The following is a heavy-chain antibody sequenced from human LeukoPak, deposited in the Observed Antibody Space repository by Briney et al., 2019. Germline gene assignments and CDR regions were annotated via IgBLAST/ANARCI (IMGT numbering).Heavy chain of an antibody. D-gene: IGHD6-13*01. CDR1: GGSISSYY. CDR3: ARVMWGRDSSSYTGYYYYYYMDV. V-gene: IGHV4-4*07. J-gene: IGHJ6*03. CDR2: IYTSGST. Sequence: SETLSLTCTVSGGSISSYYWSWIRQPAGKGLEWIGRIYTSGSTNYNPSLQSRVTMSVDTSKNQFSLKLSSVTAADTAVYYCARVMWGRDSSSYTGYYYYYYMDVWGKGTTVTVSS.